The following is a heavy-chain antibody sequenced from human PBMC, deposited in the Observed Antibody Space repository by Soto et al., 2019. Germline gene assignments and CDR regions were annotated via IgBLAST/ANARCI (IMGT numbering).Heavy chain of an antibody. CDR2: INPSGGRT. V-gene: IGHV1-46*03. CDR3: ARSNWNDVSYFDY. J-gene: IGHJ4*02. Sequence: QVQLVQSGAEVKKPGASVKVSCKASGYTFTSYYFHWVRQAPGQGLEWVGLINPSGGRTTYARKFQGRVTMTRDTSTSTVYMELSSLRSEDTAVYFCARSNWNDVSYFDYWGQGTLVTVSS. D-gene: IGHD1-1*01. CDR1: GYTFTSYY.